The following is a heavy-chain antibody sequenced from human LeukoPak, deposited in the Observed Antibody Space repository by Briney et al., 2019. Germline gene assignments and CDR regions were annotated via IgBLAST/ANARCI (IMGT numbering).Heavy chain of an antibody. CDR2: IIPIFGTA. V-gene: IGHV1-69*13. J-gene: IGHJ6*03. Sequence: ASVKVSCKASGGTFSSYAISWVRQAPGQGLEWMGGIIPIFGTANYTQEFQGRVTITADESTSTAYMELSSLRSEDTAVYYCARTVVANYYYYYYMDVWGKGTTVTVSS. D-gene: IGHD2-21*01. CDR3: ARTVVANYYYYYYMDV. CDR1: GGTFSSYA.